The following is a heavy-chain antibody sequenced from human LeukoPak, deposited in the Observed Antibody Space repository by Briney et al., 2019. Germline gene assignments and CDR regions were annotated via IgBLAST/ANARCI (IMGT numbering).Heavy chain of an antibody. D-gene: IGHD3-10*01. CDR1: GASITGHY. V-gene: IGHV4-59*11. CDR2: ISHIGST. Sequence: SETLSLTCTVSGASITGHYLTWIRQPPGNGLEWIGYISHIGSTNYNPSLKSRVTISVDTSKNQFPLKLTSVTAADTALYYCARDRISINALDMWGQGTMVTVSS. CDR3: ARDRISINALDM. J-gene: IGHJ3*02.